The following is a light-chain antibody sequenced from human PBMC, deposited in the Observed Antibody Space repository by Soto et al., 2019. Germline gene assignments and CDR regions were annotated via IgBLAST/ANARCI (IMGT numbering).Light chain of an antibody. CDR2: GAS. Sequence: EIVLTQSPGTLSLSPGERATLSCRASQSVSSNLLAWYQQKPGQAPRLLIYGASSRATGIPDRFSGTGSETDCTLTINRLEKEDVAVYYCQQYENSTITFSQGTRLEIK. CDR1: QSVSSNL. J-gene: IGKJ5*01. CDR3: QQYENSTIT. V-gene: IGKV3-20*01.